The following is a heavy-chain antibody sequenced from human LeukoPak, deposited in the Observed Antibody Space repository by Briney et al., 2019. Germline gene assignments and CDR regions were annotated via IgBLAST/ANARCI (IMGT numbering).Heavy chain of an antibody. CDR1: GGSISSSNW. CDR3: AREVLVVVAAPYSLDY. Sequence: SGTLSLTCAVSGGSISSSNWWSWVRQPPGKGLEWIGEIYHSGSTYYNPSLKSRVTISVDTSKNQISLKLTSVTAADTAVYYCAREVLVVVAAPYSLDYWGQGTLVTVSS. J-gene: IGHJ4*02. CDR2: IYHSGST. V-gene: IGHV4-4*02. D-gene: IGHD2-15*01.